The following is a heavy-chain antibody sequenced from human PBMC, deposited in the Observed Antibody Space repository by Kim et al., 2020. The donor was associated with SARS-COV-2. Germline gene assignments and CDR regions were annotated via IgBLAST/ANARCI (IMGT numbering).Heavy chain of an antibody. CDR1: GFTFSSYA. Sequence: GGSLRLSCAASGFTFSSYAMSWVRQAPGKGLEWVSAISGSGGSTYYADSVKGRFTISRDNSKNTLYLQMNSLRAEDTAVYYCAKVWRYFDWLLYWTEFDYWGQGTLVTVSS. CDR3: AKVWRYFDWLLYWTEFDY. D-gene: IGHD3-9*01. V-gene: IGHV3-23*01. J-gene: IGHJ4*02. CDR2: ISGSGGST.